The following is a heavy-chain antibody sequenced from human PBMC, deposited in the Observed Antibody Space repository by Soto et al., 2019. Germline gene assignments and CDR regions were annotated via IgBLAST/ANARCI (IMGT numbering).Heavy chain of an antibody. Sequence: QVQLVESGGGVVQPGRSLRLSCAASGFTFSSYGMHWVRQAPGKGLEWVAVISYDGSNKYYADSVKGRFTISRDNSKNTLYLQRNSLRAEDTAVYYCAKCRGYGYHYYYYGMDVWGQGTTVTVSS. CDR1: GFTFSSYG. J-gene: IGHJ6*02. CDR3: AKCRGYGYHYYYYGMDV. CDR2: ISYDGSNK. V-gene: IGHV3-30*18. D-gene: IGHD5-18*01.